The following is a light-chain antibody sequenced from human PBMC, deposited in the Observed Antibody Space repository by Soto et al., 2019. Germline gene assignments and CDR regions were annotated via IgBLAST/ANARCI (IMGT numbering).Light chain of an antibody. J-gene: IGKJ4*01. CDR2: GAS. CDR1: QSITRY. CDR3: QQTSSAPLT. Sequence: DIQMTQSPSSLSASVGDRVTITCRASQSITRYLNWYQQKAGKAPKVLIYGASSLQSGVPSSFSGSGSGTDFNLTISGLQPEDSASYYCQQTSSAPLTFGGGTKVEIK. V-gene: IGKV1-39*01.